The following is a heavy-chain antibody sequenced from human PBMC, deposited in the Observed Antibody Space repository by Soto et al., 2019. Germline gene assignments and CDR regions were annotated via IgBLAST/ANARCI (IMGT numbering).Heavy chain of an antibody. CDR3: ALSTTVKTTYAFDI. J-gene: IGHJ3*02. Sequence: QITLKESGPTLVKPTQTLTLTCTFSGFSLSTSGMGVGWIGQPPGKALEWLALIYWDDDKRYSPSLKSRLTITKDTSKNQVVLTMTNMDPVDTATYYCALSTTVKTTYAFDIWGQGTMVTVSS. CDR1: GFSLSTSGMG. CDR2: IYWDDDK. V-gene: IGHV2-5*02. D-gene: IGHD4-17*01.